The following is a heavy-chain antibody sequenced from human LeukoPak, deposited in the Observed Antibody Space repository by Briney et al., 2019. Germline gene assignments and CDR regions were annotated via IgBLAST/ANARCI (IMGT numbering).Heavy chain of an antibody. CDR3: GRIVRIGAALGWFDP. CDR2: IYYSGST. D-gene: IGHD6-13*01. Sequence: SETLSLTCTVSGASIRSSTYYWGWIRQPPGKGLEWIGSIYYSGSTYYNPSLKRRVTISVDTSKNQFSLKLSSVTAADTAVYYCGRIVRIGAALGWFDPWGQGTLVTVSS. V-gene: IGHV4-39*07. J-gene: IGHJ5*02. CDR1: GASIRSSTYY.